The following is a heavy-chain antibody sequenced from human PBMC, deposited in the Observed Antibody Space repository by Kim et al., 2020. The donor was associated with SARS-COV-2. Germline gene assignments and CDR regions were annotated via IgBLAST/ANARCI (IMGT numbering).Heavy chain of an antibody. CDR1: GFTFSSYG. Sequence: GGSLRLSCAASGFTFSSYGMHWVRQAPGKGLEWVAVISYDGSNKYYADSVKGRFTISRDNSKNTLYLQMNSLRAEDTAVYYCAKGRSSGWPTIYYFDYWG. V-gene: IGHV3-30*18. CDR3: AKGRSSGWPTIYYFDY. J-gene: IGHJ4*01. D-gene: IGHD6-19*01. CDR2: ISYDGSNK.